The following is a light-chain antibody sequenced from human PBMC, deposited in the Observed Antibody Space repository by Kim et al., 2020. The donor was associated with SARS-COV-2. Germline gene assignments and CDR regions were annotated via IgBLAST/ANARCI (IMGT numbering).Light chain of an antibody. J-gene: IGKJ1*01. CDR3: QQYGSSPPWT. V-gene: IGKV3-20*01. CDR1: QTSGSNY. CDR2: GAS. Sequence: PGERATLSCRASQTSGSNYLAWDQQKPGQAPRLLSYGASNRATGIPDRVSGSGSGTDFTLTISRLEPEDLAVDFCQQYGSSPPWTFGQGTKVDIK.